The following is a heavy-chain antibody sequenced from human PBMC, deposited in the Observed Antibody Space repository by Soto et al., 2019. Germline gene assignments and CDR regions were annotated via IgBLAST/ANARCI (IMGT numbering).Heavy chain of an antibody. J-gene: IGHJ3*01. V-gene: IGHV3-23*04. CDR2: ISGRDDTT. D-gene: IGHD5-12*01. CDR3: EGSWT. Sequence: VQLVESGGDLTQPGGSLRLSCAASGFSVRGYGMSWVRQAPGKALEWVSGISGRDDTTYYTDSVRGRFTISKDTSKNTLYLQMNSLRVADTAVYYCEGSWTWGQGTMVTVSS. CDR1: GFSVRGYG.